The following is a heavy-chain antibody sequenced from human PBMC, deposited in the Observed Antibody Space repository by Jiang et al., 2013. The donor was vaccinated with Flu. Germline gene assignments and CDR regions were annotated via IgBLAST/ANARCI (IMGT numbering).Heavy chain of an antibody. D-gene: IGHD1-20*01. CDR2: IYPGDSDT. CDR3: ARLRAPAGYNWNRGRGSMDV. Sequence: SLKISCKGSGYSFTSYWIGWVRQMPGKGLEWMGIIYPGDSDTRYSPSFQGQVTISADKSISTAYLQWSSLKASDTAMYYCARLRAPAGYNWNRGRGSMDVWGQGTTVTVSS. J-gene: IGHJ6*02. CDR1: GYSFTSYW. V-gene: IGHV5-51*01.